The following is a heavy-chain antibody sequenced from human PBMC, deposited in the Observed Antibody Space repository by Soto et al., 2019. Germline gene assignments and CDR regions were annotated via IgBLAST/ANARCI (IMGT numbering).Heavy chain of an antibody. CDR3: VRARALGFSNWFDP. V-gene: IGHV1-18*04. D-gene: IGHD3-10*01. CDR1: GYTFTSYG. Sequence: ASVKVSCKASGYTFTSYGISWVRQAPGQGLEWMGWISAYNGNTNYAQKLQGRVTMTTDTSTSTAYMELRSLRSDDTAVYYCVRARALGFSNWFDPWGRGTLVTVSS. CDR2: ISAYNGNT. J-gene: IGHJ5*02.